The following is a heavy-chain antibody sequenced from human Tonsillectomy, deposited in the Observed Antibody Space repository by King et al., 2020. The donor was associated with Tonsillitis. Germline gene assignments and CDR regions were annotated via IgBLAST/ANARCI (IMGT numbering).Heavy chain of an antibody. V-gene: IGHV1-69*09. CDR1: GGTFSSYA. Sequence: VQLVESGAEVKKPGSSVKVSCKASGGTFSSYAISWVRQAPGQGLEWMGRIIPILGIANYAQKFQGRVTITADKSTRTAYMELSSLRSEDTSVYYCARCELDYAVKGSFDYWGQGTLVTVSS. J-gene: IGHJ4*02. CDR2: IIPILGIA. CDR3: ARCELDYAVKGSFDY. D-gene: IGHD3-16*01.